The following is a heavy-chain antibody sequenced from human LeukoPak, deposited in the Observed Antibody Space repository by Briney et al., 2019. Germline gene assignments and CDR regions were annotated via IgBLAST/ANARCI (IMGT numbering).Heavy chain of an antibody. V-gene: IGHV1-2*02. D-gene: IGHD3-22*01. CDR1: GYTFTGYY. CDR2: INPNSGGT. CDR3: ASRDYYDSSGYYYSFDY. Sequence: ASVKVSCKASGYTFTGYYMHWVRQAPGQGLEWMGWINPNSGGTNYAQKFQGRVTMTRDTSISTAYMELSRLRSEDTAVYYCASRDYYDSSGYYYSFDYWGQGTLVTVSS. J-gene: IGHJ4*02.